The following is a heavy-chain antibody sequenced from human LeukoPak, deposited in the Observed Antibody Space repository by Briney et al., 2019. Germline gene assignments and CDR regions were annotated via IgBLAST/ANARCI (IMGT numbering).Heavy chain of an antibody. CDR1: GGSISSYY. CDR2: IYTSGST. CDR3: ARRGSSPWYYFDY. J-gene: IGHJ4*02. Sequence: PSVTLSLTCTVSGGSISSYYWSWIRQPPGKGLEWIGYIYTSGSTNYNPSLKSRVTISVDTSKNQFSLKLSSVTAADTAVYYCARRGSSPWYYFDYWGQGTLVTVSS. V-gene: IGHV4-4*09. D-gene: IGHD6-6*01.